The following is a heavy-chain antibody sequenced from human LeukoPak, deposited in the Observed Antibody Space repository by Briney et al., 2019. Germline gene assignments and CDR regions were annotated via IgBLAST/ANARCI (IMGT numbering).Heavy chain of an antibody. CDR2: IYHSGSA. J-gene: IGHJ4*02. Sequence: TSETLSLTCTVSGGSISSYYWSWIRQPPGKGLEWIGHIYHSGSANYSPSLKSRVTMSADTSKNQFSLKLTSVAAADTAVYYCARRGGGYAFDYWGQGTLVTVSS. CDR1: GGSISSYY. V-gene: IGHV4-59*01. CDR3: ARRGGGYAFDY. D-gene: IGHD5-12*01.